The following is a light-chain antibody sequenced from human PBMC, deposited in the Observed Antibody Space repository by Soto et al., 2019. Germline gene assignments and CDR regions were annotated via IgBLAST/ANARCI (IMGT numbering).Light chain of an antibody. CDR1: SSDVGGYNY. V-gene: IGLV2-8*01. Sequence: SALTQPPSASGSPGQSVTISCTGTSSDVGGYNYVSWYQQHPGKAPKLMIYEVSKRPSGVPDRFSGSKSGNTASLTVSGLQAEDEAEYYCTSYAGSNNYVYGTGTKVTVL. CDR2: EVS. J-gene: IGLJ1*01. CDR3: TSYAGSNNYV.